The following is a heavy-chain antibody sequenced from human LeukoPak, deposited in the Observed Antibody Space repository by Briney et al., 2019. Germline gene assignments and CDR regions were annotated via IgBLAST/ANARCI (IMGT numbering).Heavy chain of an antibody. CDR3: ARDRAANQDWVEFDP. CDR2: IRDSGEA. Sequence: PGGSLRLSCAASEFTFVRYAMNWVRQAPGKGLEWVGLIRDSGEAFHADFARGRFAISRDESENTLYLQMNSLRVEDTAVYFCARDRAANQDWVEFDPWGQGTPVIVSS. V-gene: IGHV3-66*03. J-gene: IGHJ5*02. D-gene: IGHD3/OR15-3a*01. CDR1: EFTFVRYA.